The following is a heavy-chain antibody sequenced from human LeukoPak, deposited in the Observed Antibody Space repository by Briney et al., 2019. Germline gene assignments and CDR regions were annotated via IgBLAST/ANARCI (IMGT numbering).Heavy chain of an antibody. V-gene: IGHV3-33*01. CDR3: ARVPLLDYSGNYSDY. J-gene: IGHJ4*02. Sequence: PGRSLRPSCAASGFTFSSYGMHWVRQAPGKGLEWVAVIWYDGSNKYYADSVKGRFTISRDNSKNTLYLQMNSLRAEDTAVYYCARVPLLDYSGNYSDYWGQGTLVTVSS. CDR2: IWYDGSNK. CDR1: GFTFSSYG. D-gene: IGHD1-26*01.